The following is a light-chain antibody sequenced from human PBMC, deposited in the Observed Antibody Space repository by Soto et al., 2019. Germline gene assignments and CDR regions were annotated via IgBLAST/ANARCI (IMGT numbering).Light chain of an antibody. CDR2: GAS. CDR3: QQYNTWPAEIT. V-gene: IGKV3D-15*01. CDR1: QSVRTN. J-gene: IGKJ5*01. Sequence: ETGLSQYPDTLSVSPGERATLSCRASQSVRTNVAWYQQTPGQAPRLLIYGASSRATGIPARFSGSGSGTEFTLTISSLQSEDSAVYYCQQYNTWPAEITFGQGTRLEIK.